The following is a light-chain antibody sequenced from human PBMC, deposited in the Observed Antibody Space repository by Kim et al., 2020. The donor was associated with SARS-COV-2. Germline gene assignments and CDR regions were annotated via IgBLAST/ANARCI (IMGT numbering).Light chain of an antibody. Sequence: SASVGARFTITCRASQSISRYLHWYQQKQGKAPKVLIYAATSLQSGVPSRFSGSGSGTDFTLTISSLQPEDFATYYCQQSYRTPNTFGQGTKLEI. CDR1: QSISRY. CDR3: QQSYRTPNT. V-gene: IGKV1-39*01. J-gene: IGKJ2*01. CDR2: AAT.